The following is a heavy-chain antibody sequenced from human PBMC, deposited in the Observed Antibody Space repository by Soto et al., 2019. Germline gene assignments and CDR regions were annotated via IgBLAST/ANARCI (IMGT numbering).Heavy chain of an antibody. D-gene: IGHD2-21*02. CDR2: TGSGTGPG. V-gene: IGHV1-69*06. CDR3: ARAPILVSVTLHENYFDS. CDR1: GGTFSSNP. J-gene: IGHJ4*02. Sequence: QVQLVQSGAEVKKPGSSVKVSCKASGGTFSSNPISWVRQAPGQGLEWMGGTGSGTGPGNHAQKFQGRLTITADKSSSTAYMELSSLSSEDTAVYYCARAPILVSVTLHENYFDSWGQGTLVTVSS.